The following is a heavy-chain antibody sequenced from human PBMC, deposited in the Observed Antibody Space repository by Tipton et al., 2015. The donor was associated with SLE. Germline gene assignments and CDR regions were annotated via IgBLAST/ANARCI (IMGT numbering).Heavy chain of an antibody. D-gene: IGHD5-24*01. Sequence: SLRLSCAASGFTFSAYWMTWARQAPGQGLEWVADIEEDGGEKFYVDSVRGRFAISRDNAKNSLYLQMDTLKAGDTAVYYCARQDAGAFDIWGQGTVVTVSS. V-gene: IGHV3-7*03. CDR3: ARQDAGAFDI. CDR2: IEEDGGEK. CDR1: GFTFSAYW. J-gene: IGHJ3*02.